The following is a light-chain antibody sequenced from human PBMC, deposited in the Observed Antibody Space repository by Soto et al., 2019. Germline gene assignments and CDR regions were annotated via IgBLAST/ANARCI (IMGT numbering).Light chain of an antibody. CDR3: CSYAGSYSWV. CDR1: SSDVGGYNF. CDR2: DVS. J-gene: IGLJ3*02. Sequence: QSVLTQPRSVSGSPGQSVTISCTGTSSDVGGYNFVSWYQQHPGKAPKFLIYDVSKRPSGVPDRFSGSKSGNTASLTISGLQAEDEAAYYCCSYAGSYSWVFGGGTKLTVL. V-gene: IGLV2-11*01.